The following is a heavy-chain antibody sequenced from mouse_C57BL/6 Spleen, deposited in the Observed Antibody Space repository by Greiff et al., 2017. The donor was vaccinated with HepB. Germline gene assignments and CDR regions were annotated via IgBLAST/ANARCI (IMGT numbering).Heavy chain of an antibody. CDR2: IYPGDGDT. CDR3: ARNYGSSVPWYFDV. D-gene: IGHD1-1*01. J-gene: IGHJ1*03. CDR1: GYAFSSYW. V-gene: IGHV1-80*01. Sequence: VKLMESGAELVKPGASVKISCKASGYAFSSYWMNWVKQRPGKGLEWIGQIYPGDGDTNYNGKFKGKATLTADKSSSTAYMQLSSLTSEDSAVYFCARNYGSSVPWYFDVWGTGTTVTVSS.